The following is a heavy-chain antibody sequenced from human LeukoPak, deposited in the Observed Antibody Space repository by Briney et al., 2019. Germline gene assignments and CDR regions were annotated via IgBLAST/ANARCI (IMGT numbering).Heavy chain of an antibody. CDR2: ISRSGST. CDR3: VIEPADRGVYYFDF. J-gene: IGHJ4*02. V-gene: IGHV4-38-2*01. CDR1: GYSISSGYY. D-gene: IGHD3-10*01. Sequence: SETLSLTCAVSGYSISSGYYWGWIRQPPGKGLEWIGSISRSGSTYYNPSLKSRVTISVDTPKNHFSLKLSSVTAADTALYYCVIEPADRGVYYFDFWGQGTLVTVSS.